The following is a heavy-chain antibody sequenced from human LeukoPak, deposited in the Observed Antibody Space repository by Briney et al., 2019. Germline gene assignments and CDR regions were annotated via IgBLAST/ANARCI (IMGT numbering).Heavy chain of an antibody. V-gene: IGHV3-23*01. CDR2: IPGSGGAT. J-gene: IGHJ6*02. D-gene: IGHD3-22*01. CDR3: ARARPWDSSRSYYFGMDV. Sequence: PEGSLRLSCEASGFTFSSYAIRWVRQAPGTGLEWVSSIPGSGGATYYADSVRGRFSISRDSSKNTVYLQMNSLRDEDTAVYYCARARPWDSSRSYYFGMDVWGHGTTVTVSS. CDR1: GFTFSSYA.